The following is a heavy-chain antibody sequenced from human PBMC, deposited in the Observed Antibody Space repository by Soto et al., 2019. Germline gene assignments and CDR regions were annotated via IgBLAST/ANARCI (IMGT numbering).Heavy chain of an antibody. CDR1: GGTFSSYT. Sequence: ASVKVSCKASGGTFSSYTISWVRQAPGQGLEWMGRIIPILGIANYAQKFQGRVTITADKSTSTAYMELSSLRSEDTAVYYCARCGYCSGGSCYSGRDYYYYYMDVWGKGTTVTVSS. CDR3: ARCGYCSGGSCYSGRDYYYYYMDV. J-gene: IGHJ6*03. D-gene: IGHD2-15*01. CDR2: IIPILGIA. V-gene: IGHV1-69*02.